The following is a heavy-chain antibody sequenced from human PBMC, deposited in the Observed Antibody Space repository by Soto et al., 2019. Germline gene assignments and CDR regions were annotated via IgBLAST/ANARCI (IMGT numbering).Heavy chain of an antibody. CDR3: ARQTTYSTSWHDY. V-gene: IGHV4-4*07. D-gene: IGHD6-13*01. J-gene: IGHJ4*02. CDR1: CGSISNYY. CDR2: IYTSGSI. Sequence: QVQLQESGPGLVKPSETLSLTCSVSCGSISNYYWTWIRQPAGKGLEWIGRIYTSGSISYNPSLKSRVTMSVDTSKNLFSLKLSSVTAADTAVYYCARQTTYSTSWHDYWGQGTLVTVSS.